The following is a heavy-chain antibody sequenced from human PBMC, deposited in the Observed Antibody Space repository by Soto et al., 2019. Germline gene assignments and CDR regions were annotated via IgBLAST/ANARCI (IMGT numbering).Heavy chain of an antibody. CDR2: MNPNSGNT. CDR1: GYTFTSYD. CDR3: ARGVRTYCSGGSCLEYSQH. Sequence: ASVKVSCKASGYTFTSYDINWVRQATGQGLEWMGWMNPNSGNTGYAQKFQGRVTMTTDTSTSTAYMELRSLRSDDTAVYYCARGVRTYCSGGSCLEYSQHWGQGTLVTVSS. J-gene: IGHJ1*01. D-gene: IGHD2-15*01. V-gene: IGHV1-8*01.